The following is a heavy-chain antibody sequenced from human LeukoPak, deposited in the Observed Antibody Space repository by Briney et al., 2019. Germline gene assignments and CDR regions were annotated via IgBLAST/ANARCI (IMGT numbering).Heavy chain of an antibody. Sequence: SETLSLTCTVSGGSISSYYWSWIRQPPGKGLEWIGYIYYSGSTNYNPSLKSRVTISVDTSKNQFSLKLSSVTAADTAVYYCARHWRVATYYFDYWGQGTLVTVSS. CDR3: ARHWRVATYYFDY. J-gene: IGHJ4*02. CDR1: GGSISSYY. CDR2: IYYSGST. D-gene: IGHD5-12*01. V-gene: IGHV4-59*08.